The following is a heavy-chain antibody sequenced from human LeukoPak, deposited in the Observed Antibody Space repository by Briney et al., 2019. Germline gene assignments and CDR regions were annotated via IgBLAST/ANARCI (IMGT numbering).Heavy chain of an antibody. V-gene: IGHV3-66*01. J-gene: IGHJ4*02. Sequence: GGSLRLSCAASGFTVSSNYMSWVRQAPGKGLEWVSVIYSGGSTYYADSVKGRFTISRDNSKNTLYLQMNSLRAEDTAVYYCAKATTVTTGPLDYWGQGTLVTVSS. D-gene: IGHD4-17*01. CDR1: GFTVSSNY. CDR3: AKATTVTTGPLDY. CDR2: IYSGGST.